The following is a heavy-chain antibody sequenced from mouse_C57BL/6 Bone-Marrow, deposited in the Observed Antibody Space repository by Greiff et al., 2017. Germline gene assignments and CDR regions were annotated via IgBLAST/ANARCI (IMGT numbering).Heavy chain of an antibody. CDR1: GFNIKDDY. Sequence: EVKLMESGAELVRPGASVKLSCTASGFNIKDDYMHWVKQRPEQGLEWIGWIDPENGDTEYASKFQGKATITADTSSNTAYLQLSGLTSEDTAVYYCTTYYYGGWFAYWGQGTLVTVSA. D-gene: IGHD1-1*01. CDR2: IDPENGDT. CDR3: TTYYYGGWFAY. J-gene: IGHJ3*01. V-gene: IGHV14-4*01.